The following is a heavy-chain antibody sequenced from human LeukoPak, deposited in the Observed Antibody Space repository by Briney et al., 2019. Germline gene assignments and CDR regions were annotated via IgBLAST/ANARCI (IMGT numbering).Heavy chain of an antibody. CDR1: GGSISRYY. J-gene: IGHJ4*02. D-gene: IGHD3-22*01. CDR2: IYNIGST. V-gene: IGHV4-59*01. CDR3: ARGSPYDYYDSSGPFDY. Sequence: SETLSLTCNVSGGSISRYYWSWIRQPPGKGLEWIGYIYNIGSTNYNPFLKSRVTISVDTFKNQFSLKMSYVLAADTAVYYCARGSPYDYYDSSGPFDYWGQGILVTVSS.